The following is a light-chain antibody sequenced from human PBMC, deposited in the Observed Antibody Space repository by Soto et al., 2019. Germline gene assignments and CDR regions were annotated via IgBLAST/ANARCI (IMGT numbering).Light chain of an antibody. CDR2: EVN. CDR1: SSDVGGFNY. J-gene: IGLJ2*01. CDR3: SSYRSSSLVV. V-gene: IGLV2-14*01. Sequence: QSVLTQPASVSGSPGQSITISCTGTSSDVGGFNYVSWYQQHPGKAPKLMIYEVNNRPSGVSNRFSGSKSANTASLTISGLQADDEAYYYCSSYRSSSLVVFGGGTKLTVL.